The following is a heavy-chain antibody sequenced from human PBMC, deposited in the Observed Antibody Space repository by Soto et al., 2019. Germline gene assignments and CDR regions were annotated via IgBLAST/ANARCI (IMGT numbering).Heavy chain of an antibody. Sequence: QVQLQESGPGLVKPSETLSLTCTASGDSFSGYYWTWIRQPPGKGLEYIGYIYYSGSTNYNPSLKSRVTISLDTSKNQFSLKLSSVTAADTAVYYCARSGDYVGLGIDFWGQGTLVTVSS. D-gene: IGHD4-17*01. CDR1: GDSFSGYY. V-gene: IGHV4-59*01. CDR2: IYYSGST. J-gene: IGHJ4*02. CDR3: ARSGDYVGLGIDF.